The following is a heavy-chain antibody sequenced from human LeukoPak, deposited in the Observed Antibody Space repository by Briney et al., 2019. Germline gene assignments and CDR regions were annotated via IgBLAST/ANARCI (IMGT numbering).Heavy chain of an antibody. CDR3: ASRDYGDYGDAFDI. CDR1: GGSISSYY. D-gene: IGHD4-17*01. CDR2: IYYSGST. J-gene: IGHJ3*02. Sequence: ETLSLTCTVSGGSISSYYWSWIRQPPGKGLEWIGYIYYSGSTNYNPSLKSRVTISVDTSKNQFSLKLSSVTAADTAVYYCASRDYGDYGDAFDIWGQGTMVTVSS. V-gene: IGHV4-59*08.